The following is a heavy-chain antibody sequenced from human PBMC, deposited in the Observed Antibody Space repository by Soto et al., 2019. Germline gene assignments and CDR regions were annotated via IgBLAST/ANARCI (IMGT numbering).Heavy chain of an antibody. J-gene: IGHJ3*02. Sequence: LSLTCTVSGGSISSGGYYWSWIRQHPGKGLEWIGYIYYSGSTYYNPSLKSRVTISVDTSKNQFSLKLSSVTAADTAVYYCARLPLISAFDIWGQGTMVTVSS. CDR1: GGSISSGGYY. CDR3: ARLPLISAFDI. D-gene: IGHD2-2*01. CDR2: IYYSGST. V-gene: IGHV4-30-4*08.